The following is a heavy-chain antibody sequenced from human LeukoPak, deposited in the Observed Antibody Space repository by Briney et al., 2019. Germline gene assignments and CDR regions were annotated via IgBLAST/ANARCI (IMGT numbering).Heavy chain of an antibody. CDR1: GFTFSDSY. D-gene: IGHD7-27*01. V-gene: IGHV3-11*04. CDR2: ISNSGSSI. Sequence: GGSLRRSCAASGFTFSDSYSTWIRQAPGKGLEWVSYISNSGSSIYYADSVKGRFTTSRDNAKSSLYLQMNSLRAEDTAVYYCGRGHWGLDYWGQGALVTVSS. J-gene: IGHJ4*02. CDR3: GRGHWGLDY.